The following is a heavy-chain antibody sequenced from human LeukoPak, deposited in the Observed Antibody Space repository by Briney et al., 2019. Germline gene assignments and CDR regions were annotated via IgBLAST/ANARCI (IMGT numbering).Heavy chain of an antibody. D-gene: IGHD3-10*01. CDR3: AKDMGGLLWFGESFDY. J-gene: IGHJ4*02. CDR1: GFTFSNYA. Sequence: GGSLRPSCAASGFTFSNYAMNWVRQAPGKGLEWVSGISWNSGSIGYADSVKGRFTISRDNAKNSLYLQMNSLRAEDTALYYCAKDMGGLLWFGESFDYWGQGTLVTVSS. CDR2: ISWNSGSI. V-gene: IGHV3-9*01.